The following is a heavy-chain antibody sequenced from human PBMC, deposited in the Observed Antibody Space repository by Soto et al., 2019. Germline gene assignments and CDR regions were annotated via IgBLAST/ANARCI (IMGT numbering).Heavy chain of an antibody. CDR1: GFTFSIYA. CDR2: ITSSGDST. V-gene: IGHV3-23*01. D-gene: IGHD1-26*01. CDR3: AKIGTYSGGHFDN. J-gene: IGHJ4*02. Sequence: GGSLRLSCAASGFTFSIYALNWVRQAPGKGLEWVSTITSSGDSTHYADSVKGRFTISRDNSKNTMYLQMNSLGAEDTAVYYCAKIGTYSGGHFDNWGQGILVTVSS.